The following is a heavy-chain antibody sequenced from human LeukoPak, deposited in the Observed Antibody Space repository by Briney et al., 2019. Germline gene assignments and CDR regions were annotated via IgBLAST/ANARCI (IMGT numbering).Heavy chain of an antibody. J-gene: IGHJ5*02. D-gene: IGHD2-2*01. CDR2: IYHSGST. CDR1: GGSISSSSYY. V-gene: IGHV4-39*07. Sequence: KPSETLSLTCTVSGGSISSSSYYWGWIRQPPGKGLEWIGEIYHSGSTNYNPSLKSRVTISVDKSKNQFSLKLSSVTAADTAVYYCARGIVVVPAAKLRRGGWFDPWGQGTLVTVSS. CDR3: ARGIVVVPAAKLRRGGWFDP.